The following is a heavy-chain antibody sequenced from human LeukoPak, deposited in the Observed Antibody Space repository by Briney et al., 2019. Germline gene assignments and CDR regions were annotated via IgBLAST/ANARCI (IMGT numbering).Heavy chain of an antibody. V-gene: IGHV3-30*12. J-gene: IGHJ4*02. CDR1: GFTFNSFG. Sequence: GRSLRLSCAASGFTFNSFGIHWVRQAPGKGLEWVAVIYYDGSNNFYSDSVKGRFTISRDNSKNTVFLQMSSLRAEDTAVYYCARRDNYDYWGQGTLVTVSS. CDR3: ARRDNYDY. CDR2: IYYDGSNN. D-gene: IGHD2-15*01.